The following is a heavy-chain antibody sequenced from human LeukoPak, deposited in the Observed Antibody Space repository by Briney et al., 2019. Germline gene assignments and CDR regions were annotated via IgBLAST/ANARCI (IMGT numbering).Heavy chain of an antibody. J-gene: IGHJ4*02. CDR2: FDPEDGET. CDR1: GGTFSSYA. Sequence: RRASVKVSCKASGGTFSSYAISWVRQAPGQGLGWMGGFDPEDGETIYAQKFQGRVTMTEDTSTDTAYMKLSSLRSEDTAVYYCATPSGSYYGALNFDYWGQGTLVTVSS. D-gene: IGHD1-26*01. CDR3: ATPSGSYYGALNFDY. V-gene: IGHV1-24*01.